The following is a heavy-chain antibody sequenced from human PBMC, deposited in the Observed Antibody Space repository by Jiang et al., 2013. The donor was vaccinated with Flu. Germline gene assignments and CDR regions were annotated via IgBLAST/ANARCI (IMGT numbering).Heavy chain of an antibody. CDR3: ARDRGEYCSGGSCRGEYNWFAP. Sequence: GVVQPGRSLRLSCAASGFTFSDYAVHWVRQAPGSGLEWITFISYDGNYKFYADSVKGRFTISRDNSKNTLFLQMNNLRLEDTATYFCARDRGEYCSGGSCRGEYNWFAPWGLGTLVIVSS. V-gene: IGHV3-30-3*01. J-gene: IGHJ5*02. CDR1: GFTFSDYA. D-gene: IGHD2-15*01. CDR2: ISYDGNYK.